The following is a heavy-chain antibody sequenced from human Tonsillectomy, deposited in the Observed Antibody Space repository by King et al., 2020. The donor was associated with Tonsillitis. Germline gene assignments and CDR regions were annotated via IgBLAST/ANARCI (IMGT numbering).Heavy chain of an antibody. D-gene: IGHD3-16*01. CDR3: ARGTIGGYLDL. J-gene: IGHJ2*01. CDR1: GFTFSGSN. V-gene: IGHV3-48*02. Sequence: VQLVESGGGLVQPGGSLRLSCAASGFTFSGSNMNWVRQAPGRGLEWVSYITSSSTTMYYADFVKGRLSISRDNVKNALSLQMNSLRDDDTALYYCARGTIGGYLDLWGRGTLVTVSS. CDR2: ITSSSTTM.